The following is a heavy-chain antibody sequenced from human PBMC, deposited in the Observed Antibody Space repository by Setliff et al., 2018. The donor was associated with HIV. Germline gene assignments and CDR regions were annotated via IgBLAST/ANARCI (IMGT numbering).Heavy chain of an antibody. J-gene: IGHJ6*03. CDR3: ARAVVPTYYDVLTGYVYYMDV. CDR1: GGTFTRNC. D-gene: IGHD3-9*01. CDR2: IIPIFGTT. V-gene: IGHV1-69*13. Sequence: GASVKVSCKVSGGTFTRNCISWVRQAPGQGLEWMGGIIPIFGTTNYAQMFQGRVTMTADESTSTAYMELSSLRSEDTAVYYCARAVVPTYYDVLTGYVYYMDVWGKGTTVTVSS.